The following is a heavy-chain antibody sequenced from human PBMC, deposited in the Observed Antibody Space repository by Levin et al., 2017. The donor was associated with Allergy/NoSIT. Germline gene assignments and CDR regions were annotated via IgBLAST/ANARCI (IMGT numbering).Heavy chain of an antibody. CDR3: AGAPMSGGKLNGGFDS. CDR2: IFTNENT. CDR1: HDSISNYY. V-gene: IGHV4-4*07. Sequence: PSETLSLTCTVSHDSISNYYWSWIRQPAGKGLEWIGRIFTNENTKYNPSLQSRVSMSLDTSKNQLSLKLTSLTAADTAVYFGAGAPMSGGKLNGGFDSWGQGTLVTVAS. J-gene: IGHJ4*02. D-gene: IGHD3-22*01.